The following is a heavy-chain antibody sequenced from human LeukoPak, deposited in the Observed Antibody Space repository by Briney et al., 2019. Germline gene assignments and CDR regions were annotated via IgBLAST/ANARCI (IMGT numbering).Heavy chain of an antibody. J-gene: IGHJ3*02. V-gene: IGHV1-8*02. CDR2: MNPNSGNT. CDR1: GYTFTTYY. Sequence: ASVTVSCKASGYTFTTYYMHWVRQATGQGLEWMGWMNPNSGNTGYAQKFQGRVTMTRNTSISTAYMELSSLRSEDTAVYYCARGANYYDSSGPYGGIWGQGTMVTVSS. CDR3: ARGANYYDSSGPYGGI. D-gene: IGHD3-22*01.